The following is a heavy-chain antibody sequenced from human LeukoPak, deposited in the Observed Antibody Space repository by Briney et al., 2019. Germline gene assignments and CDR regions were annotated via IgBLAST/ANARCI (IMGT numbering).Heavy chain of an antibody. CDR2: ISAYNGNT. CDR3: ARVDTAMVTDFYYYYGMDV. CDR1: GYTFTGYG. Sequence: ASVKVSCKASGYTFTGYGISWVRQAPGQALEWMGWISAYNGNTNYAQKLQGRVTITTDTSTSTAYMELRSLRSDDTAVYYCARVDTAMVTDFYYYYGMDVWGQGTTVTVSS. D-gene: IGHD5-18*01. J-gene: IGHJ6*02. V-gene: IGHV1-18*01.